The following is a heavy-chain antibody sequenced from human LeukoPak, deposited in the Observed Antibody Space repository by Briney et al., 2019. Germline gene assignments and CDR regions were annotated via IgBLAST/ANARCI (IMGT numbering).Heavy chain of an antibody. V-gene: IGHV1-18*01. CDR3: VRKNSGSKDDAFDI. J-gene: IGHJ3*02. CDR2: ISDHSRDG. CDR1: GYTFTNHG. Sequence: ASVKVSCKASGYTFTNHGISWVRQAPGQGLEWVGWISDHSRDGHYAQKFQGRVTMTSDTSATTAYMELRSLRSDDTAVYYCVRKNSGSKDDAFDIWGQGTMVTVSA. D-gene: IGHD3-10*01.